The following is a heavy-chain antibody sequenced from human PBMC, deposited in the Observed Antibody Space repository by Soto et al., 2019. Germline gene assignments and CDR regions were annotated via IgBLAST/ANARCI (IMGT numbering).Heavy chain of an antibody. CDR2: ISAYNGNT. J-gene: IGHJ3*02. Sequence: VKVSCKASGYTFTSYGISWVRQAPGQGLEWMGWISAYNGNTNYAQKLQGRVTMTTDTSTSTAYMELRSLRSDDTAVYYCARQYGDYVGDAFDIWGQGTMVTVSS. CDR1: GYTFTSYG. CDR3: ARQYGDYVGDAFDI. D-gene: IGHD4-17*01. V-gene: IGHV1-18*01.